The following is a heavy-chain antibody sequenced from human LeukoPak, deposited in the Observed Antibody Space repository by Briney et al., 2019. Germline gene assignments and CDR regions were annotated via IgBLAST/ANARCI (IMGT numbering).Heavy chain of an antibody. CDR1: GFTFSSYA. V-gene: IGHV3-23*01. D-gene: IGHD2-2*01. J-gene: IGHJ6*03. CDR2: ISGSGVNT. Sequence: RGSLRLSCAASGFTFSSYAMSWGRQAPGKRLEWVSTISGSGVNTYYADSVKGRFTIYRDNSKNTLYLQMDSLRAEDTAVYYCAKMGLVVPAAIYMDVWGKGTTVTVSS. CDR3: AKMGLVVPAAIYMDV.